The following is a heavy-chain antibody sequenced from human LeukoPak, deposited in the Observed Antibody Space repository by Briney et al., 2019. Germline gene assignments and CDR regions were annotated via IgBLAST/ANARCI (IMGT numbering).Heavy chain of an antibody. CDR2: IDYSGNT. Sequence: PSETLSLTCTVSGGSISSSSYYWGWIRQPPGKGREWIGSIDYSGNTYYNPSLKSSPTTSADTTKNQFSLKLSSGTAAETAMNFCAMLKCFPPRSLGYWGQGNLVTVSS. CDR1: GGSISSSSYY. CDR3: AMLKCFPPRSLGY. J-gene: IGHJ4*02. D-gene: IGHD5/OR15-5a*01. V-gene: IGHV4-39*01.